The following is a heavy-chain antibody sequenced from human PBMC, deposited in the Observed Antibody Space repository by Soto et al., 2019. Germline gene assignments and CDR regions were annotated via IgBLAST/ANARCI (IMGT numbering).Heavy chain of an antibody. D-gene: IGHD4-17*01. J-gene: IGHJ6*02. CDR2: VDHRGST. Sequence: QVHLQQRGAGLLKPSETLSLNCVVSGESFSGYYWSWIRQTPGMGLEWIGEVDHRGSTTYNPSLKTRASISIDSSKNQLSLELTSVTAADTALYFCARYEYGNSLYGAYVWGQGPRVTVSS. CDR3: ARYEYGNSLYGAYV. CDR1: GESFSGYY. V-gene: IGHV4-34*02.